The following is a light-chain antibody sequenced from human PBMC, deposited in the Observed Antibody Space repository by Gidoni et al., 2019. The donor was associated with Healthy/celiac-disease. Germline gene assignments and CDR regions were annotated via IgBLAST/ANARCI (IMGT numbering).Light chain of an antibody. CDR3: QQYDNLHLFT. CDR2: DAS. CDR1: QDISNY. V-gene: IGKV1-33*01. J-gene: IGKJ3*01. Sequence: DIEMTQSPSSLSASGGDRVTITCQASQDISNYLNWYQQKPGKAHKLLIYDASNLETGVPSRFSGSGSGTDFTFTISSLQPEDIATYYCQQYDNLHLFTFGPGTKVDIK.